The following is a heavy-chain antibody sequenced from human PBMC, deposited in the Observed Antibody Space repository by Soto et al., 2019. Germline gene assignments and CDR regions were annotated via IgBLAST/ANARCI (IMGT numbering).Heavy chain of an antibody. Sequence: ASVKVSCKASGGTFSSYAISWVRQAPGQGLERKGIINPNGGSTTYAQKFQGRVTMTRDTSTSTVYMDLSSLTSEDTAVYYCARDGWFSALRIPFGMDVWGQGTTVTVSS. CDR2: INPNGGST. CDR1: GGTFSSYA. J-gene: IGHJ6*02. CDR3: ARDGWFSALRIPFGMDV. V-gene: IGHV1-46*01. D-gene: IGHD3-3*01.